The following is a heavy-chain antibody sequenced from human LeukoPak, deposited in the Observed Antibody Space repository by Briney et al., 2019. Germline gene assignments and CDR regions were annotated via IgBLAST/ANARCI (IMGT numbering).Heavy chain of an antibody. CDR2: ISCSGGST. V-gene: IGHV3-23*01. CDR3: AKGDRAGGSYHFDY. CDR1: GFTFSSYA. J-gene: IGHJ4*02. Sequence: GGSLRLSCAASGFTFSSYAMSWVRQAPGKGLEWVSAISCSGGSTYYADSVKGRFTISRDNSKNTLYLQMNSLRAEDTAVYYCAKGDRAGGSYHFDYWGQGTLVTVSS. D-gene: IGHD1-26*01.